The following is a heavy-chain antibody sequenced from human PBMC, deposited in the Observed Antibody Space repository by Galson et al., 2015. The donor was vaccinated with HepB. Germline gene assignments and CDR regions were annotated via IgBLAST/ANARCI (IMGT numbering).Heavy chain of an antibody. D-gene: IGHD2-15*01. CDR2: INAGNGNT. J-gene: IGHJ4*02. CDR1: GYNFITSA. Sequence: SVKVSCKASGYNFITSAMPWARQAPGQRLEWMGWINAGNGNTRYSQKFQGRVTITRDTSASTVYLELSSLRSEDTAVYYCANSIRNYFDYWGQGTLVTVSS. CDR3: ANSIRNYFDY. V-gene: IGHV1-3*01.